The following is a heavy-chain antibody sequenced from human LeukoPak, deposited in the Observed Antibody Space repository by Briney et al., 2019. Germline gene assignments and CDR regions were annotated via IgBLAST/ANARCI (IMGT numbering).Heavy chain of an antibody. J-gene: IGHJ3*02. CDR2: IYYSGST. CDR1: GGSISSSSYY. Sequence: SETLSLTCTVSGGSISSSSYYWGWIRQPPGKGLEWIGSIYYSGSTYYNPCLKSRVTISVDTSKNQFSLKLSSVTAADTAVYYCARLQYEDSSGYWVSPDDAFDIWGQGTMVTVSS. D-gene: IGHD3-22*01. CDR3: ARLQYEDSSGYWVSPDDAFDI. V-gene: IGHV4-39*01.